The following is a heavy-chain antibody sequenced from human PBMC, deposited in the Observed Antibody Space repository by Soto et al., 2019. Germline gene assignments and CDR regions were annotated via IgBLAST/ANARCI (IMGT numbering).Heavy chain of an antibody. D-gene: IGHD3-3*01. CDR2: INSDGSST. CDR1: GFTFSSYW. V-gene: IGHV3-74*01. CDR3: ARGASPKDYDFWSGSYYYYMDV. J-gene: IGHJ6*03. Sequence: EVQLVESGGGLVQPGGSLRLSCAASGFTFSSYWMHWVRQAPGKGLVWVSRINSDGSSTSYADSVKGRFTISRDKAKNTLYLQMNSLRAEDTAVYYCARGASPKDYDFWSGSYYYYMDVWGKGTTVTVSS.